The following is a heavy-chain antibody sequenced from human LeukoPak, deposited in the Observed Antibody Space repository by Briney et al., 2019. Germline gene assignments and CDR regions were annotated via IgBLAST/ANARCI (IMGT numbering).Heavy chain of an antibody. J-gene: IGHJ4*02. D-gene: IGHD2-2*01. Sequence: PGGSLRLSCAASGFTVSSDYMSWVRQAPGKGLEWVSVIYSGGSTYYADSVKGRFTISRDNSKNTLYLQMNSLRAEDTAVYYCASSGGYCSSTSCLNFDYWGQGTLVTVSS. V-gene: IGHV3-66*02. CDR1: GFTVSSDY. CDR2: IYSGGST. CDR3: ASSGGYCSSTSCLNFDY.